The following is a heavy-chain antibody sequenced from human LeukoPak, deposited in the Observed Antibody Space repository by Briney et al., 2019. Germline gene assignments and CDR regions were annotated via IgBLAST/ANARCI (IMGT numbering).Heavy chain of an antibody. V-gene: IGHV3-48*03. CDR3: ARGVVARPLDY. J-gene: IGHJ4*02. Sequence: GGSLRLSCAASGFTFSSYEMNWVRQAPGKGLEWVSYIDSSGSTIYYADSVKGRLTISRDNAKNSLYLQMNSLRAEDTAVYYCARGVVARPLDYWGQGTLATVSS. D-gene: IGHD2-15*01. CDR2: IDSSGSTI. CDR1: GFTFSSYE.